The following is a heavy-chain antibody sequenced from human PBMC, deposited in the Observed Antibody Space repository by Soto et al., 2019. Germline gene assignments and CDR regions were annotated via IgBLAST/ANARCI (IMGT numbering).Heavy chain of an antibody. J-gene: IGHJ6*02. V-gene: IGHV5-51*01. CDR3: ARHGMEEGEPYGMDV. CDR1: GYSFTSYW. D-gene: IGHD3-16*01. CDR2: IYPGDSDT. Sequence: EVQLVQSGAEVKKPGESLQISCKGSGYSFTSYWIGWVRQLPGKGLEWMGIIYPGDSDTRYSPSFQGQVTISADKTISTAYLQWSSLKASDTAMYYCARHGMEEGEPYGMDVWGQGTTVTVSS.